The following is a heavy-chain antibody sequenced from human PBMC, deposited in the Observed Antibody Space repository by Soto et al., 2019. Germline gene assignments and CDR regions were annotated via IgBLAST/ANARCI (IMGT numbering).Heavy chain of an antibody. D-gene: IGHD3-16*02. V-gene: IGHV3-7*01. CDR3: ADPLDLDV. J-gene: IGHJ6*03. CDR1: GFTFSTSW. CDR2: IKPDGSEK. Sequence: HPGGSLRLSCAASGFTFSTSWMSWVRQAPGKGLEWVATIKPDGSEKYYVDSVKGRFTISRDNAKNSLYLQMNSLRVEDTAVFYCADPLDLDVWGKGATVTVS.